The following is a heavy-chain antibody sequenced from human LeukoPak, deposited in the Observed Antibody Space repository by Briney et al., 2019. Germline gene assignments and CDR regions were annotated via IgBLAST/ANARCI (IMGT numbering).Heavy chain of an antibody. D-gene: IGHD5-18*01. V-gene: IGHV3-21*01. Sequence: GGSLRLSCAASGFTFSSYSMNWVRQAPGKGLEWVSSISSSSSYIYYADSVKGRFTISRDNAKNSLYLQMNSLRAEDTAVYYRARDLMVQQLWLESGFDPWGQGTLVTVSS. J-gene: IGHJ5*02. CDR2: ISSSSSYI. CDR1: GFTFSSYS. CDR3: ARDLMVQQLWLESGFDP.